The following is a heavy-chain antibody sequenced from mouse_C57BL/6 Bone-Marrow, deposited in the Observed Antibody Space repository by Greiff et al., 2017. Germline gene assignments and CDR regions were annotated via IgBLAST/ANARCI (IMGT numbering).Heavy chain of an antibody. V-gene: IGHV1-81*01. CDR3: ASIYPFYAMDY. CDR2: IYPRSGNT. D-gene: IGHD1-3*01. CDR1: GYTFTSYG. J-gene: IGHJ4*01. Sequence: VQLQQSGAELARPGASVKLSCKASGYTFTSYGISWVKQRNGQGLEWIGEIYPRSGNTYYNEQFKGKATLTADKSSSTAYMELRSLTSADSAVYFCASIYPFYAMDYWGQGTAVIVSS.